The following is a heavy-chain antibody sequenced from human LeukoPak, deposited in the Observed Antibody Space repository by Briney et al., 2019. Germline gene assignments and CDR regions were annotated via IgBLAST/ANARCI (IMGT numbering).Heavy chain of an antibody. Sequence: GASVKVSCKVSGYTLTELSMHWVRQAPGKGLEWMGGFDPEDGETIYAQKFQGRVTMTRDTSTSTVYMELSSLRSEDTAVYYCARVASRAPRNDATFDYWGQGTLVTVSS. D-gene: IGHD1-1*01. CDR2: FDPEDGET. V-gene: IGHV1-24*01. J-gene: IGHJ4*02. CDR1: GYTLTELS. CDR3: ARVASRAPRNDATFDY.